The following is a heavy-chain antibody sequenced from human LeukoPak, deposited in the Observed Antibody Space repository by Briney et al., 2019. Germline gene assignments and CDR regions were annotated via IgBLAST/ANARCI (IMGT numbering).Heavy chain of an antibody. CDR1: GFTFGGYG. J-gene: IGHJ4*02. D-gene: IGHD1-14*01. Sequence: GGSLRLSCAGSGFTFGGYGMHWFRQTPGKGLEGVAVIAYDGSRASYADSVKGRFTISRDNSKNTMSVQMDDLKAEDTAVYYCTRYNNDHFDYWGQGTLVTVSS. V-gene: IGHV3-33*01. CDR3: TRYNNDHFDY. CDR2: IAYDGSRA.